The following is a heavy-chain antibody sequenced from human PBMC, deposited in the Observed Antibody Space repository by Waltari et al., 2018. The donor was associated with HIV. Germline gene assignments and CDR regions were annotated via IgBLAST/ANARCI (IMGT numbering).Heavy chain of an antibody. D-gene: IGHD1-20*01. Sequence: EVQLLESGGGLVQPGGFLRRCCAVPGLTLRSRAMSWVRQTPGRGLEWVSSIGKTVGDTYYADSVRGRFTISRDSSNNTLYLQMTSLRVEDTAVYYCAIPNWNPRGDWFDPWGQGTLVIVSS. CDR2: IGKTVGDT. V-gene: IGHV3-23*01. CDR3: AIPNWNPRGDWFDP. CDR1: GLTLRSRA. J-gene: IGHJ5*02.